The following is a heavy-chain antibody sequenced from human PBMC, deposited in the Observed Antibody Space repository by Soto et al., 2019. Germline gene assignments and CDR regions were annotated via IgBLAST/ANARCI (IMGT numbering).Heavy chain of an antibody. Sequence: QVQLVQSGAEVKKPGSSVKVSCQASGGSFSDYAISWVRQAPGQGLEWMGGIIPMLGIADNAQKFQGRVIITADEYTSTVYVELSSLRSEDTAVYYCARDGDYYDISGFKRDYHYYGMDVWGQGTTVTVAS. V-gene: IGHV1-69*01. J-gene: IGHJ6*02. CDR1: GGSFSDYA. CDR3: ARDGDYYDISGFKRDYHYYGMDV. D-gene: IGHD3-22*01. CDR2: IIPMLGIA.